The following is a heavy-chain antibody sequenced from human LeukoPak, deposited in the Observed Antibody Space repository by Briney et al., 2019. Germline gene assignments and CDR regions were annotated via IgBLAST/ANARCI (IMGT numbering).Heavy chain of an antibody. V-gene: IGHV4-61*01. CDR3: ARVGGSYAWFFDY. CDR2: IYYSVST. D-gene: IGHD2-15*01. CDR1: GGSVSSGSYH. Sequence: SETLSLTCTVSGGSVSSGSYHWSWIRQPPGKGLEWIAYIYYSVSTNYNPSLKSRVTISVDTSKNQFSLKLSFVTAEDTAVYYSARVGGSYAWFFDYWGQGTLVTVSS. J-gene: IGHJ4*02.